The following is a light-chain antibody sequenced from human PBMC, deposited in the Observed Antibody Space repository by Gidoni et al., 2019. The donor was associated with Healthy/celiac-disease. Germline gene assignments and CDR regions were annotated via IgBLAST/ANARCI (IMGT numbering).Light chain of an antibody. CDR3: QQRSNWPPFT. Sequence: EIVLTQSPATLSLSPGERATLSCRASQSVSSYLAWYQPKPGQAPRLLIYDASNRATGIPARFSGSGSGTDFPLTISSLEPEDFAVYYCQQRSNWPPFTFGPGTKVDIK. J-gene: IGKJ3*01. CDR2: DAS. V-gene: IGKV3-11*01. CDR1: QSVSSY.